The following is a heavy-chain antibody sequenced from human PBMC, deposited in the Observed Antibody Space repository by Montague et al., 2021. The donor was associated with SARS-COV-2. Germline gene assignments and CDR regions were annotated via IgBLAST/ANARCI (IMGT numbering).Heavy chain of an antibody. D-gene: IGHD2-2*01. Sequence: TLSLTCTVSGGSISSGGYYWGWIRQHPGKGLEWIGYIYYSGSTYYNPSLKSRLTISVDTSKNRFSLKLSSVTAADTAMYYCARARVVVPTTRSWFDPWGQGTLVTVSS. CDR1: GGSISSGGYY. J-gene: IGHJ5*02. V-gene: IGHV4-31*03. CDR3: ARARVVVPTTRSWFDP. CDR2: IYYSGST.